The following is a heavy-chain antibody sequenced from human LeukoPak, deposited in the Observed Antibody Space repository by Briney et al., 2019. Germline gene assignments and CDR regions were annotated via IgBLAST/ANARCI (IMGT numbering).Heavy chain of an antibody. D-gene: IGHD3-9*01. CDR1: GGSISSSSYY. J-gene: IGHJ5*02. CDR2: IYYSGST. Sequence: SETLSLTCTVSGGSISSSSYYWSWIRQPPGKGLEWIGYIYYSGSTYYNPSLKSRVTISVDTSKNQFSLKLSSVTAADTAVYYCARQLRYFDWLRTLNWFDPWGQGTLVTVSS. V-gene: IGHV4-30-4*08. CDR3: ARQLRYFDWLRTLNWFDP.